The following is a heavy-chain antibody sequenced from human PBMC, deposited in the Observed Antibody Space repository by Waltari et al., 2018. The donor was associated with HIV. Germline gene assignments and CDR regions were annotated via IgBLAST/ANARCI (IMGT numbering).Heavy chain of an antibody. CDR3: ARHVGGYDSSGYFPYYFDY. D-gene: IGHD3-22*01. V-gene: IGHV4-39*01. J-gene: IGHJ4*02. Sequence: QLQLQESGPGLVKPSETLSLPCTVSDGSIDRSSYYWGWIRQPPGKGLEWIGSIYYSGSTYDNPSLKSRVTISVDTSKNRFSLKLSSVTAADTAVYYCARHVGGYDSSGYFPYYFDYWGQGALVTVSS. CDR2: IYYSGST. CDR1: DGSIDRSSYY.